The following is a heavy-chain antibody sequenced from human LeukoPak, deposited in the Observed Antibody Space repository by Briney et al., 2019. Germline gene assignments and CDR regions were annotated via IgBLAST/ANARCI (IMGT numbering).Heavy chain of an antibody. J-gene: IGHJ4*02. V-gene: IGHV1-2*02. CDR1: GYTFTGYY. CDR2: INPNSGGT. CDR3: ARVWYYYDSSGPGHFDY. Sequence: EASVKVSCKASGYTFTGYYMHWVRQAPGQGLEWMGWINPNSGGTNYAQKFQGRVTMTRDTSISTAYVELSRLRSDDTAVYYCARVWYYYDSSGPGHFDYWGQGTLVTVSS. D-gene: IGHD3-22*01.